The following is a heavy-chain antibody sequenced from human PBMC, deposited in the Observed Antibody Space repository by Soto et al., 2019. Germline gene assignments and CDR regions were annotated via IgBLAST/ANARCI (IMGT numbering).Heavy chain of an antibody. CDR2: MNPNSGNT. V-gene: IGHV1-8*01. J-gene: IGHJ3*02. CDR3: ARTLVYDFWSGYLRDDAFDI. Sequence: QVQLVQSGAEVKKPGASVKVSCKASGYTFTSYDINWVRQATGQGLEWMGWMNPNSGNTGYAQKFQGRVTMTMNTSISTAYMELRSLRSEDTAVYYCARTLVYDFWSGYLRDDAFDIWGQGTMVTVSS. CDR1: GYTFTSYD. D-gene: IGHD3-3*01.